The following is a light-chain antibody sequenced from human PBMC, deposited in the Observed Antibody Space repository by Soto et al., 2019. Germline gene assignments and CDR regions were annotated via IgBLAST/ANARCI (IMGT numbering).Light chain of an antibody. Sequence: QSVLTQPPSASGTPGQRVTISCSGSSSNIGGNTVHWYQQVSGTAPKLVIYSANQRPSGVPDRFSGSKSGTSASLAISGLQSEDEADYYCAAWEDSLNGPVFGGGTQLTVL. CDR2: SAN. V-gene: IGLV1-44*01. CDR1: SSNIGGNT. CDR3: AAWEDSLNGPV. J-gene: IGLJ7*01.